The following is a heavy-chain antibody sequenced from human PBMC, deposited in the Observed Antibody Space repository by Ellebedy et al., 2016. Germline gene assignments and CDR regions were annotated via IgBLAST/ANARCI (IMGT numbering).Heavy chain of an antibody. D-gene: IGHD1-1*01. CDR1: TYINGEYY. CDR3: ARVVSTGNSGRGYFDL. V-gene: IGHV4-38-2*02. J-gene: IGHJ2*01. CDR2: IFHTGST. Sequence: SETLSLXXTVSTYINGEYYWSWVRQPPGKGPELIGNIFHTGSTYYTPSLQSRVTISVDTSKNQFSLNLRSVTAADTAVYYCARVVSTGNSGRGYFDLWGRGTLITVSS.